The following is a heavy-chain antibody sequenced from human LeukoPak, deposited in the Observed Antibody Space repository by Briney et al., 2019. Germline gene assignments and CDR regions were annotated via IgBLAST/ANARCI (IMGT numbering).Heavy chain of an antibody. D-gene: IGHD4/OR15-4a*01. V-gene: IGHV4-59*08. CDR2: IYYSGST. Sequence: SETLSLTCTVSGGSISNYYWSWIRQPPGKGLEWIGYIYYSGSTNYNPSLKSRVTISVDTSKNQFSLKLSSVTAADTAVYYCARHDGRGGATMGALDYWGQGSLVTVSS. CDR1: GGSISNYY. CDR3: ARHDGRGGATMGALDY. J-gene: IGHJ4*02.